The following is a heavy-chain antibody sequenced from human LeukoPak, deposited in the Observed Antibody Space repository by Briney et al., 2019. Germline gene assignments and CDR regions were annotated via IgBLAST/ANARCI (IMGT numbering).Heavy chain of an antibody. CDR3: AREPGYCSSTSCYTRYYFDY. CDR1: GGSISSGGYY. Sequence: TLPLTCTVSGGSISSGGYYWSWIRQPPGKGLEWIGYIYHSGSTYYNPSLKSRVTISVDRSKNQFSLKLSSVTAADTAVYYCAREPGYCSSTSCYTRYYFDYWGQGTLVTVSS. D-gene: IGHD2-2*02. J-gene: IGHJ4*02. V-gene: IGHV4-30-2*01. CDR2: IYHSGST.